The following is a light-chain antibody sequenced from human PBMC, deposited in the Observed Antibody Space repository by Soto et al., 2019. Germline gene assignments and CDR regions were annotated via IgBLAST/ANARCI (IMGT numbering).Light chain of an antibody. V-gene: IGKV3-15*01. CDR1: HSVSSD. CDR3: QQYNNRPLT. CDR2: GAS. J-gene: IGKJ5*01. Sequence: EIGMTQSPTTLSVSPGQRCPTSCRASHSVSSDLAWYQQKHGQAPRILIYGASTRATGIPARFSGSGSGTEFNLTISSLQPEDFAVYYCQQYNNRPLTFGQGTRLEI.